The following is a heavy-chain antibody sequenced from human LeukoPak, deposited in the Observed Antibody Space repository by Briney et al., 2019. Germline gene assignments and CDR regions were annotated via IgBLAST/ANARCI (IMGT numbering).Heavy chain of an antibody. D-gene: IGHD3-3*01. CDR1: GGSISSHY. Sequence: SETLSLTCTVSGGSISSHYWSWIRQPPGKGLEWIGYIYYSGSTNYNPSLKSRVTISVDTSKNQFSLKLSSVTAADTAVYYCARVPSITIFVRDYYMDVWGKGTTVTVSS. J-gene: IGHJ6*03. V-gene: IGHV4-59*11. CDR3: ARVPSITIFVRDYYMDV. CDR2: IYYSGST.